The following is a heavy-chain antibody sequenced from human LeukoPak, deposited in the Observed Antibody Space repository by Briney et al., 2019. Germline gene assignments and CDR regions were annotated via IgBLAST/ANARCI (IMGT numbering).Heavy chain of an antibody. V-gene: IGHV3-23*01. Sequence: GGSLRLSCAASGFTFSNYAMSWVRQAPGKGLEWVSLISGSGGTTYYADSVKGRFTISRDNSKNTLYLQMNSLRAEDTAVYYCAKVACSGANCYYPTLDYWGEGTLVTVSS. CDR3: AKVACSGANCYYPTLDY. D-gene: IGHD2-15*01. CDR2: ISGSGGTT. J-gene: IGHJ4*02. CDR1: GFTFSNYA.